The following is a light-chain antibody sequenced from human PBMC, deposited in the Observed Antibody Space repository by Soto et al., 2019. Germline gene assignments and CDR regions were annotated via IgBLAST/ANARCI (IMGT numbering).Light chain of an antibody. J-gene: IGKJ4*01. Sequence: DIQMTQSPSSLSASVGDRITITCRASQSVTNYLHWYQQKPGKAPKLLIYAASSLQSGVPSRFSGSGYGTDFTLTISSLQPEDFATYYCQQADSFPLSFGGGTKVEI. CDR2: AAS. CDR3: QQADSFPLS. V-gene: IGKV1-12*01. CDR1: QSVTNY.